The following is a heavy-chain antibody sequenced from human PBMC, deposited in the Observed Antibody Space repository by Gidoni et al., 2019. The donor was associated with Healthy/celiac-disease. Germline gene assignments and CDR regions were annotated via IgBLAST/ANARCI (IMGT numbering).Heavy chain of an antibody. J-gene: IGHJ6*04. CDR1: GFTLSSYA. CDR3: AKESPTVIDYYGMDV. CDR2: ISVSVGRK. V-gene: IGHV3-23*01. Sequence: EVQLLESGGGLVQPGGSLRLSCAASGFTLSSYAMSGVRQAPGKGLEWFSDISVSVGRKYTADSVKGRLTISRDNSKNRLYRQMNSRRAEDTAVYYGAKESPTVIDYYGMDVWGKGTTVTVSS. D-gene: IGHD3-22*01.